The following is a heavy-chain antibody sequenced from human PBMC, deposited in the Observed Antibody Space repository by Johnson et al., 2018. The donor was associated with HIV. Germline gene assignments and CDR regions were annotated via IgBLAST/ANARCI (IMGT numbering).Heavy chain of an antibody. CDR3: ARERITGTTRAFDI. V-gene: IGHV3-30*04. CDR2: ISYDGSNK. CDR1: GFTFSSYA. Sequence: QVQLVESGGGLVQPGRSLRLSCAASGFTFSSYAMHWVRQAPGKGLEWVAVISYDGSNKYYADSVKGRFTISRDNSKNTLYLQMNSLRAEDTAVYYCARERITGTTRAFDIWGQGTMVTVSS. J-gene: IGHJ3*02. D-gene: IGHD1-7*01.